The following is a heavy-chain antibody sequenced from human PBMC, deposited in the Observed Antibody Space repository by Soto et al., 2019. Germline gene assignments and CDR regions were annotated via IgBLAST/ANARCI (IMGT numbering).Heavy chain of an antibody. CDR1: GYTFSSYG. V-gene: IGHV1-18*01. Sequence: ASVKVSCKASGYTFSSYGISWVRQAPGQGLEWMGWISAHTGNTNYAQKLQGRVTMTTDTSTTTAYMELRRLTSDDTAVYYCARDRPPVVVTTAPVKIYNYYGMDVWGQGTAVTVSS. CDR2: ISAHTGNT. CDR3: ARDRPPVVVTTAPVKIYNYYGMDV. D-gene: IGHD3-22*01. J-gene: IGHJ6*02.